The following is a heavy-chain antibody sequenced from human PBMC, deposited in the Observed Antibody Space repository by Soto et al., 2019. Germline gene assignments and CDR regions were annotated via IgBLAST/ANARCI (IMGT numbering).Heavy chain of an antibody. V-gene: IGHV4-59*01. J-gene: IGHJ6*02. CDR1: GGSISSYY. Sequence: PAETLSLICAVSGGSISSYYWSWVRQPPGKGLEWIGYIYYSWSTNYNPSLKSRFTISVDTSKNQFSLKLSSVTAADTAVYYCARDGRRAYSSSWYDYYYGRDVWGQGTTVTVSS. D-gene: IGHD6-13*01. CDR2: IYYSWST. CDR3: ARDGRRAYSSSWYDYYYGRDV.